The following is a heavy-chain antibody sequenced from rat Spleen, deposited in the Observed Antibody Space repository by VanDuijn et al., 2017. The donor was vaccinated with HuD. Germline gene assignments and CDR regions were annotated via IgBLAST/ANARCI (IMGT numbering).Heavy chain of an antibody. CDR3: ARPDYGYPFAY. J-gene: IGHJ3*01. CDR1: GFTFSDYN. D-gene: IGHD1-7*01. Sequence: EVQLVESGGRLVQPGRSLKLSCAASGFTFSDYNMAWVRQAPKKGLEWVTAITYDGSGTNYRDSVKGRFTISRDDAKSTLYLQMDSLRSEDTATYYCARPDYGYPFAYWGQGTLVTVSS. CDR2: ITYDGSGT. V-gene: IGHV5-7*01.